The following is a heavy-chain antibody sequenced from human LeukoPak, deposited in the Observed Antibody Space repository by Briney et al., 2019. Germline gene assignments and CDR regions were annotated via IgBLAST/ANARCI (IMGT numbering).Heavy chain of an antibody. D-gene: IGHD6-6*01. J-gene: IGHJ4*02. Sequence: SETLSLTCAVYGGSFSGYYWSWIRQPPGKGLEWIGEINHSGSTNYNPSLTSRVTISVDTSKNQFSLKLSSVTAADTAVYYCARGSARPKRGVDYWGQGTLVTVSP. CDR3: ARGSARPKRGVDY. CDR2: INHSGST. V-gene: IGHV4-34*01. CDR1: GGSFSGYY.